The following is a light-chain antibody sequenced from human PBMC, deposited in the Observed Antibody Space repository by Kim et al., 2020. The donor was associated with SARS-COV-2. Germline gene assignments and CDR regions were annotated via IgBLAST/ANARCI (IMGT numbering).Light chain of an antibody. CDR2: DVK. CDR1: STDVGANNV. Sequence: GQSITISCTGTSTDVGANNVYSWYQQHPGDAPKLMIFDVKKRPGGLSDRFSGYKSGNTASLTISGLQAEDEADYYCISYASTRSYVFGTGTKVTVL. V-gene: IGLV2-14*04. CDR3: ISYASTRSYV. J-gene: IGLJ1*01.